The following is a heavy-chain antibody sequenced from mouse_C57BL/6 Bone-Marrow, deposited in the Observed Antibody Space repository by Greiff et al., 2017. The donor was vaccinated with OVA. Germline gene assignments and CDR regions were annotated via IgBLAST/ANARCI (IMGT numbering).Heavy chain of an antibody. CDR2: INPGSGGT. V-gene: IGHV1-54*01. Sequence: VQLQQSGAELVRPGTSVKVSCKASGYAFTNYLIEWVKQRPGPGLEWIGVINPGSGGTNYNEKFKGKATLTADKSSSTAYMQLSSLTSEDSAVYFCAREIRYAMDYWGQGTSVTVSS. CDR3: AREIRYAMDY. D-gene: IGHD2-4*01. J-gene: IGHJ4*01. CDR1: GYAFTNYL.